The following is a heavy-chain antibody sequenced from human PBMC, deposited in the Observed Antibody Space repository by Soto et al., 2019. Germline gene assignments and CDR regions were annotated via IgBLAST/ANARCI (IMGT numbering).Heavy chain of an antibody. CDR2: IYYTGTT. CDR3: ARDAYNPDSSSRGGYYYYDMDV. CDR1: GGSISSGANY. D-gene: IGHD6-6*01. V-gene: IGHV4-31*03. Sequence: QVPLQESGPGLVKPSQTLSLTCTVSGGSISSGANYWSWIRQHPGKGLEWIGYIYYTGTTYYSPSLKSRIIISLDTSKNQFSLKLTSVTAADTAVYYCARDAYNPDSSSRGGYYYYDMDVWGQGTTVTVSS. J-gene: IGHJ6*02.